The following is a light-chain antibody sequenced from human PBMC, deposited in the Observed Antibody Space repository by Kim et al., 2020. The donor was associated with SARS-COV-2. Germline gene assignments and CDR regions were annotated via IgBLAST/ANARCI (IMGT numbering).Light chain of an antibody. V-gene: IGKV3-20*01. CDR3: QQYGGSPLT. J-gene: IGKJ4*01. Sequence: CPGERATLSCRASQSVTSNFLSWYQQKPGQAPRLLIYDSSSRATGIPDRFSGSGSGTDFTLTISRLEPEDFAVYYCQQYGGSPLTFGGGTKVDIK. CDR1: QSVTSNF. CDR2: DSS.